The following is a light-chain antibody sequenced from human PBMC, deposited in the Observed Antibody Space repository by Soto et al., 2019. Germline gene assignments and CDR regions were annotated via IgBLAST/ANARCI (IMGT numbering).Light chain of an antibody. J-gene: IGKJ4*01. CDR1: QSVTNNY. Sequence: EIVLTQSPGTLSLSPGEGATLSCRASQSVTNNYLAWYQQKPGQAPSLVIYGASSRATGIPDRFSGSGSGTDFTLTISRLEPDDFVVYYCQQYDRSPLTFGGGTKVEIK. CDR2: GAS. CDR3: QQYDRSPLT. V-gene: IGKV3-20*01.